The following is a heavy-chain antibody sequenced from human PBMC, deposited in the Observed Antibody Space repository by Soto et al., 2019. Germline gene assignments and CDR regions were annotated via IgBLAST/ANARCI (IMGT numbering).Heavy chain of an antibody. CDR3: ARIYCTTTTCYSWFDP. V-gene: IGHV5-10-1*01. J-gene: IGHJ5*02. Sequence: GASLKISCTGFGYTFTTFWISWVRQMPGKGLEWMGRIDPGDTYATYSSAFQGHVTISADKSTSTAYLQWSSLKASDTAMYFCARIYCTTTTCYSWFDPWGQGTLVTVSS. CDR2: IDPGDTYA. CDR1: GYTFTTFW. D-gene: IGHD2-2*01.